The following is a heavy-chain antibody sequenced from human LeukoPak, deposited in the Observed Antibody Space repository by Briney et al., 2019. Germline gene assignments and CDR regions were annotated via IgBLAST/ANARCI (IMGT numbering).Heavy chain of an antibody. CDR2: ISRSGDTL. V-gene: IGHV3-11*01. CDR3: AREVVIFPDYYYYGMDV. Sequence: GGSLRLSCAASGFAFRDYYMTWIRQAPGKGLEWISYISRSGDTLYYADSVEGRFTISRDNAKNSLYLQMNSLRAEDTAVYYCAREVVIFPDYYYYGMDVWGQGTTVTVSS. CDR1: GFAFRDYY. D-gene: IGHD2/OR15-2a*01. J-gene: IGHJ6*02.